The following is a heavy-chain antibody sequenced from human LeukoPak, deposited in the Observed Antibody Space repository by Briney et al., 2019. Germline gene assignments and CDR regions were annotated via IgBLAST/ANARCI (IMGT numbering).Heavy chain of an antibody. Sequence: SETLSLTCTVSGYSISSGYYWGWIRQPPGKGLEWIGSIHHSGSTYYNPSLKSRVTISVDTSKNQFSLKLSSVTAADTAVYYCARGRYYYDSSVTDYWGQGTLVTVSS. D-gene: IGHD3-22*01. CDR2: IHHSGST. CDR1: GYSISSGYY. V-gene: IGHV4-38-2*02. J-gene: IGHJ4*02. CDR3: ARGRYYYDSSVTDY.